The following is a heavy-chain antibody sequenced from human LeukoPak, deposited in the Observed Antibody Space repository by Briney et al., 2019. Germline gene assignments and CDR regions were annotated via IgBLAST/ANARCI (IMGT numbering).Heavy chain of an antibody. CDR2: ISGSGHDI. D-gene: IGHD3-3*01. V-gene: IGHV3-11*04. CDR1: GFTFSDSY. Sequence: SGGSLSLSCAASGFTFSDSYMTWVRQAPGKGVEWVGYISGSGHDINYSAFVKGQFTISRDNAKTSLYLQMSSLRVEDTAVYYCARESRSPSYYDFWCGYYRHYYYYMDVWGKGTTVTVSS. J-gene: IGHJ6*03. CDR3: ARESRSPSYYDFWCGYYRHYYYYMDV.